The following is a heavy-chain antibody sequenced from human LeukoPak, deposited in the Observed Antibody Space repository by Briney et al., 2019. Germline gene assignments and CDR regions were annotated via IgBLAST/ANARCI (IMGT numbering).Heavy chain of an antibody. CDR1: GFTFSSYG. Sequence: PGRSLRLSCAASGFTFSSYGMHWVRQAPGKGLEWVAVIWYDGSNKYYADSVKGRFTISRDNSKNTLYLQMNSLRAEDTAVYYCARDFYGGELLGYAFDIWGQGTMVTVSS. CDR2: IWYDGSNK. CDR3: ARDFYGGELLGYAFDI. J-gene: IGHJ3*02. V-gene: IGHV3-33*01. D-gene: IGHD1-7*01.